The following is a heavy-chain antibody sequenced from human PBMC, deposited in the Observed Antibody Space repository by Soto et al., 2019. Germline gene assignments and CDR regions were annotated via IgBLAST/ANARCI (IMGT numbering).Heavy chain of an antibody. J-gene: IGHJ6*02. CDR1: GYTFTSYG. D-gene: IGHD6-13*01. CDR2: ISAYNGNT. CDR3: ARVRDSSSWRYYYYYYGMDV. V-gene: IGHV1-18*01. Sequence: QVQLVQSGAEVKKPGASVKVSCKASGYTFTSYGISWVRQAPGQGLEWMGWISAYNGNTNYAQKLQGRVTMTTDTSTSTAYMELRSLRSDDTAVYYGARVRDSSSWRYYYYYYGMDVWGQGTTVTVSS.